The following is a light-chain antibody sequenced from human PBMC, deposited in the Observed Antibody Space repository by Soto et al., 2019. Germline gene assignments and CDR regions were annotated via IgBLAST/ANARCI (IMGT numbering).Light chain of an antibody. CDR2: DVN. J-gene: IGLJ3*02. Sequence: QSVLTQPRSVSGSPGQSVAISCAGTSSDVGGYNYVSWYQQHPGKAPKLMIYDVNKRPSGVPDRFSGSKSGNTASLTISGLPAEDEADHCCGSYAGSNTWVFGGGTKLTVL. V-gene: IGLV2-11*01. CDR3: GSYAGSNTWV. CDR1: SSDVGGYNY.